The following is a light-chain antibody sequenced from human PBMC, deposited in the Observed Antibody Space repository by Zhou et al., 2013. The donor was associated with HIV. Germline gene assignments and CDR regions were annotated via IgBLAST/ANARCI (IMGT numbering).Light chain of an antibody. CDR3: MHSIQLPYT. Sequence: DIVMTQSPLSLPVTPAEPASISCRSSQSLLHSNGYNYLFWYLQKPGQPPQLLIYEVSNRFSGVPDRFSGSGSGTDFTLKISRVEAEDVGIYYCMHSIQLPYTFGQGTKLEIK. CDR1: QSLLHSNGYNY. V-gene: IGKV2D-29*01. CDR2: EVS. J-gene: IGKJ2*01.